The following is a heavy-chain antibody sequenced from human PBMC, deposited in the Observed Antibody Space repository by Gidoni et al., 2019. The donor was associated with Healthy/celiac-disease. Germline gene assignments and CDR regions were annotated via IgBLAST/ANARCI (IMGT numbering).Heavy chain of an antibody. Sequence: QVQLQQWGAGLLKPSETLSLTCAVYGGSFSGYYWSWIRQPPGKGLGWIGEINHSGSTNYNPSLKCRVTLSVDTSTNQFSLKLSSVTAADTALYYCARGGGDRSGQPSWGQGTLVTVSS. CDR2: INHSGST. V-gene: IGHV4-34*01. J-gene: IGHJ4*02. CDR3: ARGGGDRSGQPS. CDR1: GGSFSGYY. D-gene: IGHD1-1*01.